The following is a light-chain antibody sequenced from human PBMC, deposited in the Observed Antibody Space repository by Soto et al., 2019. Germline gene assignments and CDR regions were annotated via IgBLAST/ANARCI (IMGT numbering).Light chain of an antibody. CDR3: QQYDNLILT. Sequence: DIQMTQSPSSLSASVGDRVTITCQASQDINNYLNWYQQKPGKAPKLLIYDASNLETGVPSRFNGSGSGTHFTFTISSLQHADFLTSFCQQYDNLILTFGGGTKVEIK. V-gene: IGKV1-33*01. CDR2: DAS. J-gene: IGKJ4*01. CDR1: QDINNY.